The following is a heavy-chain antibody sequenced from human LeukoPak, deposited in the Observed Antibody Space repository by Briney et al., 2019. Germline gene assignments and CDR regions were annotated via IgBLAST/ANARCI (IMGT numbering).Heavy chain of an antibody. CDR2: ISYDGSNI. CDR1: GVIFSTSS. V-gene: IGHV3-30*18. Sequence: GGSLRLSCAASGVIFSTSSMNWVRQAPGKGLEWVAVISYDGSNIYYADSVKGRFTTSRDNSKNTLYLQMNSLRAEDTAVYYCAKDKKEMSGGSCCYYFDYWGQGTLVTVSS. J-gene: IGHJ4*02. CDR3: AKDKKEMSGGSCCYYFDY. D-gene: IGHD2-15*01.